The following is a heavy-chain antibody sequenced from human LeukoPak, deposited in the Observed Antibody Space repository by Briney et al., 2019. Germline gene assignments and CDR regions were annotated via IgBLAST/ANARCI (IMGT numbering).Heavy chain of an antibody. CDR1: GFTFSSYA. J-gene: IGHJ4*02. V-gene: IGHV3-23*01. Sequence: PGGSLRLSCAASGFTFSSYAMSWVRQAPGKGLEWVSAISGSGGSTYYADSVKGRFTISRDNSKNTLYLQMNSLRAEDTAVYYCAKMSRNPRGGELLGVDYWGREPLVTVSS. D-gene: IGHD1-26*01. CDR3: AKMSRNPRGGELLGVDY. CDR2: ISGSGGST.